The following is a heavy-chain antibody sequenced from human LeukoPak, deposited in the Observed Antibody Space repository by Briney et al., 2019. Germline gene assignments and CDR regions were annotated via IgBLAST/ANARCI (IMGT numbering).Heavy chain of an antibody. D-gene: IGHD1-26*01. J-gene: IGHJ4*02. CDR2: INPNSGGT. CDR3: ARRSGSYSLGY. Sequence: ASVKVSCKVSGYTLTELSMHWVRQAPGQGLEWMGWINPNSGGTNYAQKFQGRVTMTRDTSISTAYMELSRLRSDDTAVYYCARRSGSYSLGYWGQGTLVTVSS. V-gene: IGHV1-2*02. CDR1: GYTLTELS.